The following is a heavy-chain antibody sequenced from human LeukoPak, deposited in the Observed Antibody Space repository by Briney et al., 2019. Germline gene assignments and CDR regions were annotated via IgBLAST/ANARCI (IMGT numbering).Heavy chain of an antibody. J-gene: IGHJ4*02. CDR2: IREDGSET. Sequence: GGSLRLSCAASGFTFSSYGMHWVRQAPGKGLEWVANIREDGSETYYVDSVKGRFTISRDNAKNSLHLQMNSLRAEDTAVYYCARDNGHDDYWGQGTQVTVTS. V-gene: IGHV3-7*01. CDR1: GFTFSSYG. D-gene: IGHD2-8*01. CDR3: ARDNGHDDY.